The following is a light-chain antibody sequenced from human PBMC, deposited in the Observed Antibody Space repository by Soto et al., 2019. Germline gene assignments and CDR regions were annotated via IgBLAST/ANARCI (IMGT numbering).Light chain of an antibody. Sequence: AIRMTQSPSSFSASTGDRVTITCRASQGISSYLAWYQQKPGKAPKLLIYAASTLQSGVPSRFIGSGSGTDFTLTLSCLQSEDFATYYCQQYYSYPRTFGQGPKVEIK. J-gene: IGKJ1*01. CDR1: QGISSY. V-gene: IGKV1-8*01. CDR3: QQYYSYPRT. CDR2: AAS.